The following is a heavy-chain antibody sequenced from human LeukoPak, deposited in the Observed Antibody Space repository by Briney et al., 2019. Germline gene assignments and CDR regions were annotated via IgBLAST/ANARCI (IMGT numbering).Heavy chain of an antibody. CDR2: IYNSETT. D-gene: IGHD2-2*01. CDR3: AGGGYCSSSSCFAPLFDW. Sequence: SETLSLTCTVSGASISRYYWSWIRQSPGKGLEWMGYIYNSETTNYNPSLKSRVAMSLYTSRSQFSLRLRSVAAADTALYFCAGGGYCSSSSCFAPLFDWWGRGTLVTVSS. V-gene: IGHV4-59*01. CDR1: GASISRYY. J-gene: IGHJ4*02.